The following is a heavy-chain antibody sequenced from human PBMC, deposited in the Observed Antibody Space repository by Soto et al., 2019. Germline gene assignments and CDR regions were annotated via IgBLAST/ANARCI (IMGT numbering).Heavy chain of an antibody. CDR1: GYSFTSYW. D-gene: IGHD6-19*01. CDR2: IYPGDSDT. V-gene: IGHV5-51*01. Sequence: PGESLKISCKGSGYSFTSYWIGWVRQMPGKGLEWMGIIYPGDSDTRYSPSFQGQVTISADKSISTAYLQWSSLKASDTAMYYCARLDGSSGWYAYYYGMDVWGQGTTVTVSS. J-gene: IGHJ6*02. CDR3: ARLDGSSGWYAYYYGMDV.